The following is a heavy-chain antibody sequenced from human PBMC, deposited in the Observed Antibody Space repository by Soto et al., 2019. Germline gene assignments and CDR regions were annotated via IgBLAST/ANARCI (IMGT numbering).Heavy chain of an antibody. D-gene: IGHD3-10*01. CDR3: ARGVLWFGELLAPNYFDY. CDR1: GFTFSRYN. V-gene: IGHV3-48*01. CDR2: ISSSSSTI. Sequence: GGSLRLSCAASGFTFSRYNMNWVRQAPGKGLEWVSYISSSSSTIYYADSVKGRFTISRDNAKNSLYLQMNSLRAEDTAVYYCARGVLWFGELLAPNYFDYWGQGTLVTVSS. J-gene: IGHJ4*02.